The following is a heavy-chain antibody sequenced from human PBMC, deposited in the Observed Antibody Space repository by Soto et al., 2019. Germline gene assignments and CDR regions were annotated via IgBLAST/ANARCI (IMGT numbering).Heavy chain of an antibody. J-gene: IGHJ3*02. D-gene: IGHD3-10*01. CDR3: AREELGEPYYKGAFDI. CDR1: GYSFSFYG. CDR2: INASNGNT. Sequence: ASVKVSCKASGYSFSFYGINWVRQAPGQRLEWMGWINASNGNTNYSQKFEGRVTITRDTSASTAYMELSSLRSEDTAVYYCAREELGEPYYKGAFDIWGQGTMVTV. V-gene: IGHV1-3*01.